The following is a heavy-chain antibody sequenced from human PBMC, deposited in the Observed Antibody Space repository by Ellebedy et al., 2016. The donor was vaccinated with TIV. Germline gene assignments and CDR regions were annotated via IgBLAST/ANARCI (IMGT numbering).Heavy chain of an antibody. Sequence: SETLSLTCTVSGGSIGTYYWHWLRQPPGRRLEWIAYIHHSGTTNYNPSLQSRGTISLDTSTNQFSLKLSSVTAADTAVYYCAREGMDGYNFFDYWGQGILVTVSS. V-gene: IGHV4-59*01. D-gene: IGHD5-24*01. J-gene: IGHJ4*02. CDR3: AREGMDGYNFFDY. CDR1: GGSIGTYY. CDR2: IHHSGTT.